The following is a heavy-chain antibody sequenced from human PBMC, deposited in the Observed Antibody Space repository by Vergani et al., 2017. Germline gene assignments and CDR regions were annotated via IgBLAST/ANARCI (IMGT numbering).Heavy chain of an antibody. D-gene: IGHD3-22*01. J-gene: IGHJ4*02. CDR3: AKDIWGADYYDSSGYSDY. CDR2: ISYDGSNK. Sequence: QVQLVESGGGVVQPGRSLRLSCAASGFTFSSYGMHWVRQAPGKGLEWVAVISYDGSNKYYADSVKGRFTISRDNSKNTLYLQMNSLRAEDTAVYYCAKDIWGADYYDSSGYSDYWGQGTLVTVSS. V-gene: IGHV3-30*18. CDR1: GFTFSSYG.